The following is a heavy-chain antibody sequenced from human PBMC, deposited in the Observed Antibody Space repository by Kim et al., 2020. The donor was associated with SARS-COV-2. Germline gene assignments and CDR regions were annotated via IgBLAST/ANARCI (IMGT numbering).Heavy chain of an antibody. Sequence: ASVKVSCKASGYPFTNFYVHWVRQAPGQGLEWIGVINSNSGKTTYGPEFQGRVTVTRDTSTETVSLELTCLKSHDTAMYFCAREWPGYKGTLDLWGQGTMVTVSS. CDR1: GYPFTNFY. J-gene: IGHJ3*01. CDR3: AREWPGYKGTLDL. V-gene: IGHV1-46*01. D-gene: IGHD5-12*01. CDR2: INSNSGKT.